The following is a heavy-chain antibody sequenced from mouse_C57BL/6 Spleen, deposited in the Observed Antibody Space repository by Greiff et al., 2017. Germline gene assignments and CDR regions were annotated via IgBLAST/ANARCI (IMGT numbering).Heavy chain of an antibody. J-gene: IGHJ2*01. CDR3: ARGAYGRFDY. V-gene: IGHV1-54*01. CDR1: GYAFTNYL. D-gene: IGHD6-5*01. CDR2: INPGSGGT. Sequence: VQLQQSGAELVRPGTSVKVSCKASGYAFTNYLIEWVKQRPGQGLEWIGVINPGSGGTNYNEKFKGKATLTADKSSSTAYMQLSSLTSEDSAVYFCARGAYGRFDYWGQGTTLTVSS.